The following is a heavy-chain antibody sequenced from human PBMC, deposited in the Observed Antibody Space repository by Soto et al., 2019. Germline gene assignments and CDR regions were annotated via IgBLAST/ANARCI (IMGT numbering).Heavy chain of an antibody. Sequence: EVQLLESGGGLVQPGGSLRHSCAAAGFTFSNYALTWVRQSPGKGLEWVSTFSGSGGSTYYADSVRGRFTISRDNSKNTLFLQMNSLRVEDTAIYYCARDWTGDTCPCLDVWGQGTTVSVSS. CDR1: GFTFSNYA. CDR3: ARDWTGDTCPCLDV. V-gene: IGHV3-23*01. CDR2: FSGSGGST. D-gene: IGHD3-3*01. J-gene: IGHJ6*02.